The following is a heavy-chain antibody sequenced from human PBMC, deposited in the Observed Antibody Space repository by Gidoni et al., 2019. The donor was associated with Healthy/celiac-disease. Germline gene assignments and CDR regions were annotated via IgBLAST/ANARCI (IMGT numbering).Heavy chain of an antibody. V-gene: IGHV3-64D*06. Sequence: EVQLVESGGGLVQPGGSLRLSCSASGFTFSSYAMHWVRQAPGKGLEYVSAISSNGGSTYYADSVKGRFTISRDNSKNTLYLQMSSLRAEDTAVYYCVISYSNYGLGRYFDYWGQGTLVTVSS. CDR1: GFTFSSYA. D-gene: IGHD4-4*01. CDR2: ISSNGGST. CDR3: VISYSNYGLGRYFDY. J-gene: IGHJ4*02.